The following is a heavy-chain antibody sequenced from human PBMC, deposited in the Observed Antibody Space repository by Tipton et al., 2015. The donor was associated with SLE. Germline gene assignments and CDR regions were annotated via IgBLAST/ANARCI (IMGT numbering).Heavy chain of an antibody. CDR1: GASISSSSYY. J-gene: IGHJ5*02. Sequence: TLSLTCTVSGASISSSSYYWGWIRQPPGKGLGWIGSIHYSGSTNYNPSLKSRVTISVDTSKNQFSLRLSSVTAADTAVYFCARHDTNYGRNWFDPWGQGTLVTVSS. V-gene: IGHV4-39*01. CDR2: IHYSGST. D-gene: IGHD2-8*01. CDR3: ARHDTNYGRNWFDP.